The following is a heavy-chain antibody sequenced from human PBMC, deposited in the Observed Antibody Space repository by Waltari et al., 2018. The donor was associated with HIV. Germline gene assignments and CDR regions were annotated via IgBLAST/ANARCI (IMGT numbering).Heavy chain of an antibody. V-gene: IGHV1-46*01. CDR2: INPRGSTT. CDR1: GYTLTSYY. D-gene: IGHD6-13*01. J-gene: IGHJ5*02. CDR3: AREKSAPRYHIAAAGHNCFDP. Sequence: QVQLVQSGAEVKKPGASVKVSCKASGYTLTSYYMHWVRQAPGQGLEWMGIINPRGSTTSYAQKFQGRVTMTKDTSTSTVYMELSSLRSEDTAVYYCAREKSAPRYHIAAAGHNCFDPWGQGTLVTVSS.